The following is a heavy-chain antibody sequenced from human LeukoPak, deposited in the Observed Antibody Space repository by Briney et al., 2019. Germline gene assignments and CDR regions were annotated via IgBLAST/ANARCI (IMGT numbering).Heavy chain of an antibody. CDR1: GFTFSSYA. V-gene: IGHV3-23*01. Sequence: GGTLRLSCAASGFTFSSYAMNWVRQAPGKGLEWVSAISGSGGSTYYADSVKGRFTISRDNSKNTLYLQMNSLRAEDTAVYYCAKVPRVLMAYASSFDYWGQGTLVTVSS. CDR3: AKVPRVLMAYASSFDY. CDR2: ISGSGGST. D-gene: IGHD2-8*01. J-gene: IGHJ4*02.